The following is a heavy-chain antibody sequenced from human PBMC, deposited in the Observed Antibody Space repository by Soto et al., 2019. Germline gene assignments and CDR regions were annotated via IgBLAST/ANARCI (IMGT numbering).Heavy chain of an antibody. J-gene: IGHJ6*02. CDR2: ISSSSSTI. CDR3: ARDTQWGYQLLARRNYYYYGMEV. Sequence: GGSLRLSCAASGFTFSSYSMNWVRQAPGKGLEWVSYISSSSSTIYYADSVKGRFTISRDNAKNSLYLQMNSLRDEDTAVYYCARDTQWGYQLLARRNYYYYGMEVWRPGATVAVSS. V-gene: IGHV3-48*02. CDR1: GFTFSSYS. D-gene: IGHD2-2*01.